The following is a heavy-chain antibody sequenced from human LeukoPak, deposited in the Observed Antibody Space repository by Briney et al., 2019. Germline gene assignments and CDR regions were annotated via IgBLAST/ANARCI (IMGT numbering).Heavy chain of an antibody. J-gene: IGHJ4*02. D-gene: IGHD3-22*01. CDR2: NSSSGSYI. V-gene: IGHV3-21*01. Sequence: PGGALRPSFAAPAITFSKHSMNLGRQAPGKGLELVSFNSSSGSYIYYADSVKGRFTISRDNAKNSLYLQMNSLRAEDTAVYYCVRDGWLGYGSGGYRNDYWGQGILVTVAS. CDR3: VRDGWLGYGSGGYRNDY. CDR1: AITFSKHS.